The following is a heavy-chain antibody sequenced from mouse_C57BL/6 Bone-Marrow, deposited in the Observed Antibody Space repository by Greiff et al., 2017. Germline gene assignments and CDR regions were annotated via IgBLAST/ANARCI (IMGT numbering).Heavy chain of an antibody. CDR2: INPDSSTI. Sequence: EAGGIDFSRYWMSWVRRAPGKGLEWIGEINPDSSTINYAPSLKDKFIISRDNAKNTLYLQMSKVRSEDTALYYCARERNLVAFEDWGQGTTLTVSS. J-gene: IGHJ2*01. D-gene: IGHD1-1*02. V-gene: IGHV4-1*01. CDR1: GIDFSRYW. CDR3: ARERNLVAFED.